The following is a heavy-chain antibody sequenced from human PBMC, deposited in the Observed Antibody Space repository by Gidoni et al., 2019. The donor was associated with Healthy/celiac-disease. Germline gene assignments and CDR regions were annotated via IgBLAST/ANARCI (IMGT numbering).Heavy chain of an antibody. V-gene: IGHV3-23*01. D-gene: IGHD3-3*01. Sequence: EVQLLESGGGLVQPGGSLRLSCAASGFTFSSSAMSWVRQAPGKGLEWVSAISGSGGSTYYADSVKGRFTISRDNSKNTLYLQMNSLRAEDTAVYYCAKLRGDFWSGYYTGILLDYWGQGTLVTVSS. CDR3: AKLRGDFWSGYYTGILLDY. CDR2: ISGSGGST. CDR1: GFTFSSSA. J-gene: IGHJ4*02.